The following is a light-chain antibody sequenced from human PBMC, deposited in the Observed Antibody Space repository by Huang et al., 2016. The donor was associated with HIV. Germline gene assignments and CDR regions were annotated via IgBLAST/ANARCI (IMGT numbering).Light chain of an antibody. CDR1: QSVGGY. Sequence: EIVLTQSPATLSLSPGDRATLSCRASQSVGGYLAWYQQKPGQAPRLRIYDTSTRATGIPARFSGSGSETDFTLTISSLEPEDVAVYYCQQPGSFGQGTKVDIK. V-gene: IGKV3-11*01. CDR3: QQPGS. J-gene: IGKJ2*01. CDR2: DTS.